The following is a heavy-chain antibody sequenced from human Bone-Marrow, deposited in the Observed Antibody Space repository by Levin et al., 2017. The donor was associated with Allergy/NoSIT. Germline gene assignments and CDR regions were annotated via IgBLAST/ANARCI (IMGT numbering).Heavy chain of an antibody. J-gene: IGHJ4*02. CDR3: ARGELGSGYLFDY. CDR2: MYPNSYNA. V-gene: IGHV1-8*01. Sequence: RGESLKISCKTSGYTFTSFDINWVRQATGQGLEWMGWMYPNSYNAGYAQKFQGRVTMTRNTSISTAYMELSSLRSEDTAIYYCARGELGSGYLFDYWGQGTLVTVSS. CDR1: GYTFTSFD. D-gene: IGHD5-12*01.